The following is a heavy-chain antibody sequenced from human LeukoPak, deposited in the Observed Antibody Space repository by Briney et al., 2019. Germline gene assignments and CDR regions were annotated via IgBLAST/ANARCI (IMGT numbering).Heavy chain of an antibody. CDR3: ASFTVTTPFDY. D-gene: IGHD4-17*01. CDR2: ISSSSSYI. Sequence: GGSLRLSCAASGFTFSSYAMSWVRQAPGKGLEWVSSISSSSSYIYYADSVKGRFTISRDNAKNSLYLQMNNLRAEDTAVYYCASFTVTTPFDYWGQGTLVTVSS. J-gene: IGHJ4*02. CDR1: GFTFSSYA. V-gene: IGHV3-21*01.